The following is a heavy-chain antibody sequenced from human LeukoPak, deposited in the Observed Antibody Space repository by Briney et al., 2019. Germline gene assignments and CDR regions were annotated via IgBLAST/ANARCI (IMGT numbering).Heavy chain of an antibody. Sequence: SETLSLTCAVYGGSISHYYWSWIRQPPGKGLEWIGEINHSGSTNYNPSLKSRVTISVDTSKNQFSLKLSSVTAADTAVYYCARLKGCSSTSCYGYYYYYMDVWGKGTTVTISS. CDR1: GGSISHYY. CDR2: INHSGST. J-gene: IGHJ6*03. CDR3: ARLKGCSSTSCYGYYYYYMDV. V-gene: IGHV4-34*01. D-gene: IGHD2-2*01.